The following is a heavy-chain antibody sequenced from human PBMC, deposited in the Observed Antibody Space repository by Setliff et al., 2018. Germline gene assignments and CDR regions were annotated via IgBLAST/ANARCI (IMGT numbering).Heavy chain of an antibody. CDR3: ARRPGYRSAHSDESY. Sequence: ASVKVSCKASGYTFTNYDINWVRQATGQGLEWIGWMNPNSGNTGYAQKLQGRVTMTRDTAISTAYMELGSLRSEDTAVYYCARRPGYRSAHSDESYWGQGTLVTVSS. J-gene: IGHJ4*02. CDR2: MNPNSGNT. CDR1: GYTFTNYD. V-gene: IGHV1-8*01. D-gene: IGHD3-16*02.